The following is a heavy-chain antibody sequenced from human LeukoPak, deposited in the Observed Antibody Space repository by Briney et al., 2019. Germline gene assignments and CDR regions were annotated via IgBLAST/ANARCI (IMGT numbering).Heavy chain of an antibody. CDR2: ISGSGGST. D-gene: IGHD3-22*01. CDR1: GFTFSSYA. V-gene: IGHV3-23*01. J-gene: IGHJ4*02. Sequence: PGGSLRLSCAASGFTFSSYAMSWVRQAPGKGLEWVSAISGSGGSTYYADSVKGRFTISRDKSKNTLYLQMNSLRAEDTAVYYCAKWKYYYDSSGTVIGYFDYWGQGTLVTVSS. CDR3: AKWKYYYDSSGTVIGYFDY.